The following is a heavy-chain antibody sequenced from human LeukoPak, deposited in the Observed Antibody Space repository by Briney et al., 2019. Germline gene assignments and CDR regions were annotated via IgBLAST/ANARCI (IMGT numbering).Heavy chain of an antibody. CDR2: VYISGDT. Sequence: SETLSLTCTVSGASVTTSYWSWIRQSAGKGLEWLGRVYISGDTKYNPSLKSRVIISVDTSKNQFSLNLSSVTAADTAVYYCARHAAVAGTAFDYWGQGTLVTVSS. CDR1: GASVTTSY. J-gene: IGHJ4*02. V-gene: IGHV4-4*07. CDR3: ARHAAVAGTAFDY. D-gene: IGHD6-19*01.